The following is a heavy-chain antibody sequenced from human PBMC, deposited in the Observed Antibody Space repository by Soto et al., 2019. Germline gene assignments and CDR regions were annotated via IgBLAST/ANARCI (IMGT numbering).Heavy chain of an antibody. V-gene: IGHV1-69*06. D-gene: IGHD3-3*01. CDR3: ACQYYGFWCGYYSGPDYYYGMDV. CDR1: VGTFSSYA. CDR2: IIAIFCTA. Sequence: SVKVSCKASVGTFSSYAISWVRQAPGQGLEWMGGIIAIFCTANYAPKFQGSVTITANKSTSTAYMDLCMLRSEDTAVYYCACQYYGFWCGYYSGPDYYYGMDVWGQGTTVTVSS. J-gene: IGHJ6*02.